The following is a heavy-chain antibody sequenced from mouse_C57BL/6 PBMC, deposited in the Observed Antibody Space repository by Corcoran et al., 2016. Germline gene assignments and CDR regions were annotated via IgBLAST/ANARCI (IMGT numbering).Heavy chain of an antibody. CDR1: GYTFTGYW. CDR2: SLPGSGST. V-gene: IGHV1-9*01. D-gene: IGHD2-1*01. J-gene: IGHJ4*01. CDR3: ARRFYYGNYDYAMDY. Sequence: QVQLQQSGAELMKPGASVKLSCKATGYTFTGYWIEWVKQRPGHGLEWIGESLPGSGSTNYNEKFKGKATFTADTSSNTAYMQLSSLTTEDSAIYYGARRFYYGNYDYAMDYWGQGTSVTVSS.